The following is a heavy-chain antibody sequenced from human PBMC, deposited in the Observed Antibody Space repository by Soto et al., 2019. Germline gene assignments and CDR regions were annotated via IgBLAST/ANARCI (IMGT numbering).Heavy chain of an antibody. CDR2: INGGSTT. Sequence: EVQLLESGGGLVQPGGSLRLSCAASGFTFSSYAMSWVRQAPGKGLEWVTAINGGSTTYYADSVKGRFTISRENTNNKLYLQMNSLRAEDTAVYYCAKDKDWSGVYGMDVWGQGTTVTGSS. D-gene: IGHD3-3*01. V-gene: IGHV3-23*01. J-gene: IGHJ6*01. CDR3: AKDKDWSGVYGMDV. CDR1: GFTFSSYA.